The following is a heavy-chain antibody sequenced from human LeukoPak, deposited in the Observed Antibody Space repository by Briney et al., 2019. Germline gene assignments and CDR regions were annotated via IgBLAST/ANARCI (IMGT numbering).Heavy chain of an antibody. CDR2: MNSGPSAT. D-gene: IGHD5-12*01. CDR1: GFSFSTAP. Sequence: GGSLRLSCAASGFSFSTAPMSWVRQPPGKGLEWVSAMNSGPSATFYRDSVRGRFTISRDDSKSTLYLQMNSLRAEDTGTYYCAKTHYDLLDVWGQGTTVTVSS. CDR3: AKTHYDLLDV. V-gene: IGHV3-23*01. J-gene: IGHJ6*02.